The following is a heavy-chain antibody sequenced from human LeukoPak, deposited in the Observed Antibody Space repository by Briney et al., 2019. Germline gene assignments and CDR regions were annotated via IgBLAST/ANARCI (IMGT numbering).Heavy chain of an antibody. CDR3: SVAATQSYNWFDP. CDR2: IRSKANSYAT. J-gene: IGHJ5*02. D-gene: IGHD2-15*01. Sequence: PGGSLKLSCAASGFTFSGSAMHWVRQASGKGLEWVGRIRSKANSYATAYAASVKGRFTISRDDSKNTAYLQMNSLKTEDTAAYYCSVAATQSYNWFDPWGQGTLVTVSS. CDR1: GFTFSGSA. V-gene: IGHV3-73*01.